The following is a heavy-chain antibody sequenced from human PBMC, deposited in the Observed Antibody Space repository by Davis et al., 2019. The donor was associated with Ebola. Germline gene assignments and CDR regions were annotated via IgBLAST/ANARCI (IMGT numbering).Heavy chain of an antibody. J-gene: IGHJ4*02. Sequence: ASVKVSCKASGYTFTGYYMQWVRQAPGQGLEWMGWINPNSGGTNYAQKFQGRVTMTRDTSISTAYMELSSLRSDDTAVYYCASSIAAAAHQDYWGQGTLVTVSS. CDR3: ASSIAAAAHQDY. D-gene: IGHD6-13*01. CDR2: INPNSGGT. V-gene: IGHV1-2*02. CDR1: GYTFTGYY.